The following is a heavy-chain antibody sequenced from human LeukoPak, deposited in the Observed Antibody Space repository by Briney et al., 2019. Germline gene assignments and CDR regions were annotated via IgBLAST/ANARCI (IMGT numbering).Heavy chain of an antibody. Sequence: SETLSLTCTVSGGSISSSSYSWGWIRQPPGKGLEWIGSIYYSGSTYYNPSLKSRVTISVDTSKNQFSLKLSSVTAADTAVYYCARHGYGSGIRIIDYWGQGTLVTVSS. D-gene: IGHD3-10*01. CDR3: ARHGYGSGIRIIDY. V-gene: IGHV4-39*01. CDR2: IYYSGST. J-gene: IGHJ4*02. CDR1: GGSISSSSYS.